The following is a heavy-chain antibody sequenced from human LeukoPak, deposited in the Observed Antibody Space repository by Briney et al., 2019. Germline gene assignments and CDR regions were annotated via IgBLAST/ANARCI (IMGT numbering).Heavy chain of an antibody. Sequence: ASVKVSCKASGYTFTGYYMHWVRQAPGQGLEWMGWINPNSGGTNYAQKFQGRVTMTRDTSISTAYMELSRLRSDDTAVYYCARDFCSSGWYSGSVWFDPWGQGTLVTVSS. CDR2: INPNSGGT. CDR3: ARDFCSSGWYSGSVWFDP. CDR1: GYTFTGYY. J-gene: IGHJ5*02. V-gene: IGHV1-2*02. D-gene: IGHD6-19*01.